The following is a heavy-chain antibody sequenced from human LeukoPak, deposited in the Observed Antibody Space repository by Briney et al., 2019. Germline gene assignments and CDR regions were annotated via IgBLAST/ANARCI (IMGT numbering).Heavy chain of an antibody. Sequence: KSSQTLSLTCAVSGGSISSGGYSWSWIRQPPGKGLEWIGYIYHSGSTYYNPSLKSRVTISVDRSKNQFSLKLSSVIAADTAVYYCARGYYYGSGSYYNVGWFDPWGQGTLVTVSS. CDR1: GGSISSGGYS. V-gene: IGHV4-30-2*01. CDR2: IYHSGST. J-gene: IGHJ5*02. D-gene: IGHD3-10*01. CDR3: ARGYYYGSGSYYNVGWFDP.